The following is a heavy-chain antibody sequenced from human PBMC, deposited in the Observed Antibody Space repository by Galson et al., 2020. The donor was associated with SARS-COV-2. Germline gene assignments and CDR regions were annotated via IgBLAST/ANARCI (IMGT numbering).Heavy chain of an antibody. D-gene: IGHD6-13*01. J-gene: IGHJ4*02. CDR2: ISHSGST. V-gene: IGHV4-34*01. CDR1: GGSFSGYY. Sequence: SETLSLTCAVYGGSFSGYYWSWIRQPPGKGLEWIGEISHSGSTNYNPSLKSRVTISVDTSKNQFSLKLRSVTAADTAVYYCARDRNSSWRRQYYFDYWGQGTVVTVSS. CDR3: ARDRNSSWRRQYYFDY.